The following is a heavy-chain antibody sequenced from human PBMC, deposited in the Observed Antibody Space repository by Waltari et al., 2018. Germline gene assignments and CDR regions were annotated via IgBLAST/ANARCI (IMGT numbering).Heavy chain of an antibody. CDR3: ATYIGASVGTAAFDV. CDR2: MSYTGAT. D-gene: IGHD1-1*01. J-gene: IGHJ3*01. V-gene: IGHV4-39*01. CDR1: GVSITSNRHY. Sequence: QLQLQESGPGLVKPSETLSLPCSVPGVSITSNRHYWGWIRQPPGQGLEWIGTMSYTGATYSSPSLESRVTVSRDTSKNQLSLKLVSVTAADTAVYYCATYIGASVGTAAFDVWGQGTMVAVSS.